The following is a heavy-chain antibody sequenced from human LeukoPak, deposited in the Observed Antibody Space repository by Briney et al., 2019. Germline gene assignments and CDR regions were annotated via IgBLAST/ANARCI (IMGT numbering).Heavy chain of an antibody. J-gene: IGHJ4*02. CDR3: AKDNRGETGYFDY. CDR1: GFTFSSYA. D-gene: IGHD1-14*01. CDR2: ISGSGGST. V-gene: IGHV3-23*01. Sequence: GGSLRLSCAASGFTFSSYAMSWVRQAPGKGLEWVSAISGSGGSTYYADSVKGRFTISRDNSKNTLYMQMNSLRAEDTAVYYCAKDNRGETGYFDYWGQGTLVTVSS.